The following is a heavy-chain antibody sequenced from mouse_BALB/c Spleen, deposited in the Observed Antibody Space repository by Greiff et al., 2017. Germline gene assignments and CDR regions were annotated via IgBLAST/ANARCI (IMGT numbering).Heavy chain of an antibody. V-gene: IGHV2-9*02. CDR2: IWAGGST. CDR1: GFSLTSYG. Sequence: VQLQESGPGLVAPSQSLSITCTVSGFSLTSYGVHWVRQPPGKGLEWLGVIWAGGSTNYNSALMSRLSISKDNSKSQVFLKMNSLQTDDTAMYYCARVAYFNAMDYWGQGTSVTVSS. J-gene: IGHJ4*01. D-gene: IGHD2-10*01. CDR3: ARVAYFNAMDY.